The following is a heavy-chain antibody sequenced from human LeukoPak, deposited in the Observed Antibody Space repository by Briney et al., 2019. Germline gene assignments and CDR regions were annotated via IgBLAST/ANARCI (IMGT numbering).Heavy chain of an antibody. Sequence: GGSLRLSCVASGFTFSRYGMHWVRQAPGKGLEWVALIWYDGSKKYYADSVKGRFTISRDNSKNTLYLQMNSLRAEDTAMYYCARLDGPGGMDVWGQGTTVTVSS. D-gene: IGHD3-10*01. CDR1: GFTFSRYG. V-gene: IGHV3-33*01. CDR3: ARLDGPGGMDV. J-gene: IGHJ6*02. CDR2: IWYDGSKK.